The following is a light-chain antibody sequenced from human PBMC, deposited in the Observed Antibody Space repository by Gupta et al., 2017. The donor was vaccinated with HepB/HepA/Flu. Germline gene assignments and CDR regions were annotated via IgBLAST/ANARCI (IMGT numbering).Light chain of an antibody. Sequence: AWFQQKPGKAPKSLISAASSLQGGVPSRFSGRRFGTDFTLIITSLQPEDFATYYCQQYETYPCTFGQGTKLEIK. CDR2: AAS. J-gene: IGKJ2*02. V-gene: IGKV1-16*01. CDR3: QQYETYPCT.